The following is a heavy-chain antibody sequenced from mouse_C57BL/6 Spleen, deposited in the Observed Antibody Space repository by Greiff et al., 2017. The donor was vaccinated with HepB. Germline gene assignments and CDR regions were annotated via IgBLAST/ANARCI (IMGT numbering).Heavy chain of an antibody. CDR2: IYPGDGDT. J-gene: IGHJ2*01. CDR1: GYAFSSSW. Sequence: VQLKESGPELVKPGASVKISCKASGYAFSSSWMNWVKQRPGKGLEWIGRIYPGDGDTNYNGKFKGKATLTADKSSSTAYMQLSSLTSEDSAVYFCARSGLGGDYFDYWGQGTTLTVSS. V-gene: IGHV1-82*01. D-gene: IGHD3-3*01. CDR3: ARSGLGGDYFDY.